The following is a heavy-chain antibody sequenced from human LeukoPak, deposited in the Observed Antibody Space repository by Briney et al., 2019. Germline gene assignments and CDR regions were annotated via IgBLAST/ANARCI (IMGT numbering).Heavy chain of an antibody. V-gene: IGHV3-74*01. D-gene: IGHD2-8*02. CDR3: GILPPGY. J-gene: IGHJ4*02. CDR2: IKSDGTSA. CDR1: TSTGLVW. Sequence: GGSLRLSCAASTSTGLVWMDWVRKAPGKGLVWVARIKSDGTSANYADSVRGRFTIPRDDAKNTLYLLMNSLGDEDTAVYYCGILPPGYWGQGTQVTVS.